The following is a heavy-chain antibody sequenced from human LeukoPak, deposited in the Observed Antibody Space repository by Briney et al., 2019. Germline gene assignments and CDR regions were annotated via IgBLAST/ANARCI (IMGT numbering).Heavy chain of an antibody. J-gene: IGHJ2*01. V-gene: IGHV4-4*02. D-gene: IGHD5-12*01. Sequence: KAGRSLRLSCAASGFTFSSYAMHWVRQSPGKGLEWIGEISHSGNTNYSPSLKSRVTISVDKSKNQFSLHLTSVTAADTAVYYCARGRLVVAPLDPWGRGTLVTVSS. CDR2: ISHSGNT. CDR3: ARGRLVVAPLDP. CDR1: GFTFSSYA.